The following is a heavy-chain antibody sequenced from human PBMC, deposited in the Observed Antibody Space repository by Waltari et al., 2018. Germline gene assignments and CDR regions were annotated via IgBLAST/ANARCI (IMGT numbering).Heavy chain of an antibody. J-gene: IGHJ6*02. CDR1: EFTFSCKA. V-gene: IGHV3-30*04. CDR3: ARDYCDRTNCHGMDV. Sequence: QVQLVESGGGVVQPGRSLRLSCTASEFTFSCKAMHGVRQAPGKGLEWVAVVSYTERNIYYVDSVKGRFTISRDNSKKMLYLQMNSLITEDTAVYYCARDYCDRTNCHGMDVWGQGTTVTVSS. CDR2: VSYTERNI. D-gene: IGHD3-22*01.